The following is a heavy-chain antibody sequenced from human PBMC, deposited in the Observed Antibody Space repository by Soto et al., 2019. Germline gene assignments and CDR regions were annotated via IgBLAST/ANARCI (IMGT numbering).Heavy chain of an antibody. CDR3: ARGTYCGTDCHYHFDS. D-gene: IGHD2-21*02. J-gene: IGHJ4*02. CDR1: GFTLRGYG. Sequence: PGGSLRLSCLASGFTLRGYGMSWVRQAPGKGLEWVANIKQDGSANNYLDSVKGRFTISRDNAEKSVYLEMSSLRVEDTAIYYRARGTYCGTDCHYHFDSWGQGTLVTVSS. V-gene: IGHV3-7*01. CDR2: IKQDGSAN.